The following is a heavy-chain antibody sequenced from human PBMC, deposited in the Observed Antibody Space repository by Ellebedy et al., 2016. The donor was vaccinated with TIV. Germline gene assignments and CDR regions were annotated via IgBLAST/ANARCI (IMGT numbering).Heavy chain of an antibody. D-gene: IGHD3-10*01. CDR2: ISGSGGAT. J-gene: IGHJ4*02. CDR3: AKDGPPITMVRGVTNYFDY. V-gene: IGHV3-23*01. CDR1: RFTFSNYA. Sequence: GESLKISXAASRFTFSNYAMSWVRQAPGKGLEWVSTISGSGGATYYADSVKGRFTISRDSSKTTLYLQMNSLRAEDTAVYYCAKDGPPITMVRGVTNYFDYWGQGTLVTVSS.